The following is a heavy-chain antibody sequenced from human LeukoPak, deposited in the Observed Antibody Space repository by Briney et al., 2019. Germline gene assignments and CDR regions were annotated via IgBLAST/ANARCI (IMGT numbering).Heavy chain of an antibody. CDR2: ITSDGSST. D-gene: IGHD5-18*01. V-gene: IGHV3-74*03. Sequence: GGPLRLSCAASRFTFSSFWMHWVRHAPGKRLVWFSRITSDGSSTMYADSVKGRFTISRDNAKNTLYLQMNSLRAEDTAVYYCARAGYSYGLDYWGQGTLFTVSS. J-gene: IGHJ4*02. CDR1: RFTFSSFW. CDR3: ARAGYSYGLDY.